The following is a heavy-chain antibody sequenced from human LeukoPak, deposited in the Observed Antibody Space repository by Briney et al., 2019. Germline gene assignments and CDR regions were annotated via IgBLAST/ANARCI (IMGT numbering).Heavy chain of an antibody. V-gene: IGHV1-18*01. CDR2: ISAYNGKT. D-gene: IGHD2-15*01. CDR3: ARGADMATGPYYYGMDV. J-gene: IGHJ6*02. CDR1: GYTFTSYG. Sequence: ASVKVSCKASGYTFTSYGISWVRQAPGQGLEWMGWISAYNGKTNYAQRLQGRVIMTTDTSTTTAYMELRSLRSDDTAVYYCARGADMATGPYYYGMDVWGQGTTVTVSS.